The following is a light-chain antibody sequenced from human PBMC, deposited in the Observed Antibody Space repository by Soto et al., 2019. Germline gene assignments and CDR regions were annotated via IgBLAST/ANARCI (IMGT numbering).Light chain of an antibody. V-gene: IGKV1-5*03. J-gene: IGKJ4*01. CDR3: QQYNSYPRT. CDR1: QSISSW. CDR2: NAS. Sequence: DIQMTQSPSTLSASVGDRVTITCRASQSISSWLDWYQQKPGKAPKLLIYNASSLESGVPSRFSGSGSGTEFTLTISSLQPDDFATYYCQQYNSYPRTFGGGTKVEIK.